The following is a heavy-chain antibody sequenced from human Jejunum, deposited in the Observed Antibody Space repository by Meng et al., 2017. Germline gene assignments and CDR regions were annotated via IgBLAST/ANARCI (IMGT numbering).Heavy chain of an antibody. CDR1: AFTFSNYA. J-gene: IGHJ4*02. CDR2: MSRDGSRK. CDR3: ARGRGSGGMGHFDY. D-gene: IGHD6-19*01. V-gene: IGHV3-30*04. Sequence: GGSLRLSCAASAFTFSNYAMHWVRQAPGKGLEWVALMSRDGSRKYYTDSVKGRFTISRDNSNNMLYLQMNSLRTEDTALYYCARGRGSGGMGHFDYWGQGTLVTVSS.